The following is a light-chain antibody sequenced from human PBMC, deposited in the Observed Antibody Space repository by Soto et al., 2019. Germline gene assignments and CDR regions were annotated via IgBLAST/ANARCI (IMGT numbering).Light chain of an antibody. Sequence: DIQMTQSPSTLSASVGDRVTITCRASQSISDWLAWYQQIPGKAPKLLIYKASRLESGVPSRFSGSGAGTEFTLSISSLQPDDYGTYYCQHYSSYPYTFGQGTKLEI. CDR2: KAS. CDR3: QHYSSYPYT. CDR1: QSISDW. J-gene: IGKJ2*01. V-gene: IGKV1-5*03.